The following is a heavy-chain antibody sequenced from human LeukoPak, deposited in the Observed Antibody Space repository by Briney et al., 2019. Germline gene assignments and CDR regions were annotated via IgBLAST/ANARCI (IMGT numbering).Heavy chain of an antibody. D-gene: IGHD6-6*01. CDR3: ARDLIAARPGWFDP. CDR2: ISAYNGNT. Sequence: ASVKVSCKASGYTFTSYGISWVRQAPGQGLEWMGWISAYNGNTNYAQKLQGRVTMTTDTPTSTAYMELRSLRSDDTAVYYCARDLIAARPGWFDPWGQGTLVIVSS. J-gene: IGHJ5*02. V-gene: IGHV1-18*01. CDR1: GYTFTSYG.